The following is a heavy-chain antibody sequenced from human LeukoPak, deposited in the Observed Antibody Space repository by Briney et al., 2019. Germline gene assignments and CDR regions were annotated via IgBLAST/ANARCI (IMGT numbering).Heavy chain of an antibody. Sequence: SVKVSCKASGYTFTGYYMHWVRQAPGQGLEWMGRIIPILGIANYAQKFQGRVTITADKSTSTAYMELSSLRSEDTAVYYCARDFYPGTGYGAFDYWGQGTLVTVSS. CDR1: GYTFTGYY. CDR3: ARDFYPGTGYGAFDY. J-gene: IGHJ4*02. V-gene: IGHV1-69*04. D-gene: IGHD3/OR15-3a*01. CDR2: IIPILGIA.